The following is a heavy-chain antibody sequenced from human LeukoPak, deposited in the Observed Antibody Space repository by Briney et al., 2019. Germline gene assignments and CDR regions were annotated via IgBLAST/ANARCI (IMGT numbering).Heavy chain of an antibody. J-gene: IGHJ4*02. CDR2: IYYSGST. D-gene: IGHD3-22*01. CDR1: GGSISSYY. V-gene: IGHV4-59*01. Sequence: SETLSLTCTVSGGSISSYYWSWIRQPPGKGLEWIGYIYYSGSTNYNPSLKSRVTISVDTSKNPFSLKLSSVTAADTAVYYCARAPDYYDSSRWDYWGQGTLVTVSS. CDR3: ARAPDYYDSSRWDY.